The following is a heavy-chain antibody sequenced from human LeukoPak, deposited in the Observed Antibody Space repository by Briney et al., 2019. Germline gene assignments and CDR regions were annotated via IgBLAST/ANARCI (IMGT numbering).Heavy chain of an antibody. V-gene: IGHV5-51*01. Sequence: GESLKISCKGSGYSFTSYWIGWVRQMPGKRLEWMGIIYPGDSDTRYSPSFQGQVTISADKSTCTAYLQWSSLKASDTAMYYCARQSNLTYTNSVDYWGQGTQVTVSS. D-gene: IGHD2-2*02. J-gene: IGHJ4*02. CDR1: GYSFTSYW. CDR3: ARQSNLTYTNSVDY. CDR2: IYPGDSDT.